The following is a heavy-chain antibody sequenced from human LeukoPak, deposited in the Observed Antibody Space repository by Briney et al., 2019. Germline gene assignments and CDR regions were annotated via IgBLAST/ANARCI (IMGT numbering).Heavy chain of an antibody. CDR3: ARGSGSYWDYHYFDY. D-gene: IGHD1-26*01. V-gene: IGHV3-30*07. Sequence: DSLKGRFTISRDNSKNTLYLQMNSLRAEDTAVYYCARGSGSYWDYHYFDYWGQGTLVTVSS. J-gene: IGHJ4*02.